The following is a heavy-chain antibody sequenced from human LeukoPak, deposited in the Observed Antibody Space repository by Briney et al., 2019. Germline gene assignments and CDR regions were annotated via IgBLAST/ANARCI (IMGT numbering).Heavy chain of an antibody. Sequence: PGGSLRLSCAASGFSVRTTYMSWVRQAPGKGLEWVSHISSISSTIKYGDSVKGRFTISRDNAKNSLYLQMNSLRAEDTAVYYCAREWDSWGQGTLVTVSS. CDR1: GFSVRTTY. V-gene: IGHV3-48*01. CDR2: ISSISSTI. CDR3: AREWDS. J-gene: IGHJ4*02.